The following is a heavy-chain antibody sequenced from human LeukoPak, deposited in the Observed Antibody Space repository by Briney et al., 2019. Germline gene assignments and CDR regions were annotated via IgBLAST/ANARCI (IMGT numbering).Heavy chain of an antibody. V-gene: IGHV3-23*01. J-gene: IGHJ3*02. D-gene: IGHD3-9*01. CDR3: AKDTSRYFDESGGGALDI. Sequence: GGSLRLSCAVSGFAFGSEAMSWVRQSPARGLEWVASISPGGGTTYYADYVKGQLTISRDNSKDTLYLQMNSLRAEDTAVYYCAKDTSRYFDESGGGALDIWGPGTMVTVSS. CDR2: ISPGGGTT. CDR1: GFAFGSEA.